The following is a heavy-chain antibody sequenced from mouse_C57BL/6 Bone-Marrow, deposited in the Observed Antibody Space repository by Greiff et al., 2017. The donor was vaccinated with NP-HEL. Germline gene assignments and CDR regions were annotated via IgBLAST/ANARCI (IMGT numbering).Heavy chain of an antibody. J-gene: IGHJ2*01. CDR3: ASVRRGWFDY. V-gene: IGHV1-63*01. CDR2: IYPGGGYT. Sequence: LMESGAELVRPGTSVKMSCKASGYTFTNYWIGWAKQRPGHGLEWIGDIYPGGGYTNYNEKFKGKATLTADKSSSTAYMQFSSLTSEDSAIYYCASVRRGWFDYWGQGTTPTVSS. CDR1: GYTFTNYW.